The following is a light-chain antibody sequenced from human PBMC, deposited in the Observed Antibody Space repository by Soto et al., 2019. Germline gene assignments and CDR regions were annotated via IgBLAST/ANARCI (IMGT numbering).Light chain of an antibody. V-gene: IGKV3-15*01. Sequence: EIVMTQSPATLSVSPGERATLSCRASQSVSSNLAWYQQKPGQAPRLLIYGASTRATGIPARFNGSGSGTEFTLTISSLQSEDFAVYYCQQYNNWPPGTFGGGTKVDIK. CDR1: QSVSSN. CDR2: GAS. CDR3: QQYNNWPPGT. J-gene: IGKJ4*01.